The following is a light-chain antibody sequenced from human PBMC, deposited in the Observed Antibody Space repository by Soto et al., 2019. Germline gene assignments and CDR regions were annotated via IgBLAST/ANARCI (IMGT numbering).Light chain of an antibody. V-gene: IGKV3D-20*02. CDR3: QQRGNWPLT. J-gene: IGKJ1*01. CDR1: QSVSRSY. Sequence: EIVLTQSPGTLSLSPGEGATLSCRTSQSVSRSYLAWYQQKPGQAPRLLIYGTSTRATGIPDRFSGSGSGSAFTLTITRLEPEDFAVYYCQQRGNWPLTFGQGTKVEIK. CDR2: GTS.